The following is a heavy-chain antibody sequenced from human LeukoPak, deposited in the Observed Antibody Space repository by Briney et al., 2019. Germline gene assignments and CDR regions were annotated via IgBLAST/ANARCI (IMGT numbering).Heavy chain of an antibody. D-gene: IGHD1-26*01. V-gene: IGHV3-33*01. Sequence: GGSLRLSCATSEFTFSSYGMHWVRQAPGKGLEWVAVIWYDGTNKHYADSVKGRFTISRDNSKSTLYLQMNSLRAENTAVYYCARSHESGSYAHWGQGTLVTVSS. J-gene: IGHJ4*02. CDR2: IWYDGTNK. CDR3: ARSHESGSYAH. CDR1: EFTFSSYG.